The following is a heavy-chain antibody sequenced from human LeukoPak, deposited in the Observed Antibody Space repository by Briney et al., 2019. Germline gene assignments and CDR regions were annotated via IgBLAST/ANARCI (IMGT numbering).Heavy chain of an antibody. Sequence: ASVKVSCKVSGYTLTHLSMHWVRQAPGKGREWMGGFDPEGDETISAQKLQGRVTMTEDTSTDTAYMELSSLRSEDTAVYYCATVVMTSVTTFDYWGQGTLVTVSS. V-gene: IGHV1-24*01. CDR2: FDPEGDET. CDR1: GYTLTHLS. D-gene: IGHD4-17*01. J-gene: IGHJ4*02. CDR3: ATVVMTSVTTFDY.